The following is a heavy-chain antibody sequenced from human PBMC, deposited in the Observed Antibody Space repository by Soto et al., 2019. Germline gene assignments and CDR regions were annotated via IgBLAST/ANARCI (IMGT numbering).Heavy chain of an antibody. CDR3: AHSCSRYDFWSYPVPRVWFDP. J-gene: IGHJ5*02. CDR1: GFSLSTSGVG. V-gene: IGHV2-5*02. CDR2: IYWDDDK. Sequence: SGPTLVNPTQTLTLTCTFSGFSLSTSGVGVGWIRQPPGKALEWLALIYWDDDKRYSPSLKSRLTITKDTSKNQVVLTMTNMDPVDTATYYCAHSCSRYDFWSYPVPRVWFDPWGQGTLVTVSS. D-gene: IGHD3-3*01.